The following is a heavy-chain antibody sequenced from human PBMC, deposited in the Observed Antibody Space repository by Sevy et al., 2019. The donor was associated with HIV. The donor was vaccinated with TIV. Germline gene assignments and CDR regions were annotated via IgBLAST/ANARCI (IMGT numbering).Heavy chain of an antibody. V-gene: IGHV3-20*04. CDR2: INWNGGST. Sequence: GGSLRLSCAASGFTFDDYGMGWVRQAPGKGLEWVSGINWNGGSTGYADSVKGRFTISRDNAKNSLYLQMNSLRAEDTALYYCARSRILWFGELSMTEYYFDYWGQGTLVTVSS. J-gene: IGHJ4*02. D-gene: IGHD3-10*01. CDR1: GFTFDDYG. CDR3: ARSRILWFGELSMTEYYFDY.